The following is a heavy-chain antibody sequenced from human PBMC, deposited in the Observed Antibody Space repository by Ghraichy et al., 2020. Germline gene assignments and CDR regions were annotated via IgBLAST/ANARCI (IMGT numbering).Heavy chain of an antibody. Sequence: GGSLRLSCAASGFTVSSNYMSWVRQAPGKGLEWVSVIYSGGSVYYADSVKGRFTISRDNSKNTLYLQMNSLRAEDTAVYYCSRDSRESDAFDIWGQGTMVTVSS. V-gene: IGHV3-66*01. CDR3: SRDSRESDAFDI. D-gene: IGHD2/OR15-2a*01. J-gene: IGHJ3*02. CDR2: IYSGGSV. CDR1: GFTVSSNY.